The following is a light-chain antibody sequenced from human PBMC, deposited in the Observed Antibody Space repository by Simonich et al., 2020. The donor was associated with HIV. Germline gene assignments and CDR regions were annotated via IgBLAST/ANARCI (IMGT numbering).Light chain of an antibody. V-gene: IGLV2-14*03. CDR3: SSYTSSSVV. Sequence: QSALTQPASVSGSPGQSITISCTGTSSDVGANNFVSWYQQHPGKAPKLMIYDVSTRPSGVSNRFSASKSGNTASLTISGLQAEDEADYYCSSYTSSSVVFGGGTKLTVL. J-gene: IGLJ2*01. CDR1: SSDVGANNF. CDR2: DVS.